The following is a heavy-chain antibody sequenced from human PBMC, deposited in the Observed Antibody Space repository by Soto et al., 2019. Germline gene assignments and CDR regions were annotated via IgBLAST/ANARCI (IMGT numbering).Heavy chain of an antibody. J-gene: IGHJ4*02. CDR2: VNQSGAT. V-gene: IGHV4-4*02. CDR3: ARAGFSYGHLLF. D-gene: IGHD3-10*01. CDR1: DDSTRSRYW. Sequence: SETLSLTCGVFDDSTRSRYWWTWLRRPPGRGLEWIGEVNQSGATNYSPSLKSRAAISMDTSKNQFSLSLTSVTAADTAVYYCARAGFSYGHLLFWGQGIRVTVSS.